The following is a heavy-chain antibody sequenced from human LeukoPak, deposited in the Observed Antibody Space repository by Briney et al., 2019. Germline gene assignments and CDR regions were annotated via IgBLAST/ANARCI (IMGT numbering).Heavy chain of an antibody. V-gene: IGHV4-59*02. J-gene: IGHJ4*02. CDR3: ARMYYDFWSGYQYYFDY. CDR1: GFTVSSNY. CDR2: IYYSGST. D-gene: IGHD3-3*01. Sequence: PGGSLRLSCAASGFTVSSNYMSWIRQPPGKGLEWIGYIYYSGSTNYNPSLKSRVTISVDTSKNQFSLKLSSVTAADTAVYYCARMYYDFWSGYQYYFDYWGQGTLVTVSS.